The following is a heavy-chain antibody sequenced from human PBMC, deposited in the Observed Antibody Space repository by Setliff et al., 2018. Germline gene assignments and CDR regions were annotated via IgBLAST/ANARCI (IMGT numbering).Heavy chain of an antibody. Sequence: SVKVSCKASGGTFSSYAISWVRQAPGQGLEWMGGIIPIFGTANYAQKFQGRVTITADESTSTAYMELRSLRSDDTAVHYCARGYSSSWQSRMGFDPWGQGTLVTVSS. CDR2: IIPIFGTA. CDR3: ARGYSSSWQSRMGFDP. V-gene: IGHV1-69*13. D-gene: IGHD6-13*01. CDR1: GGTFSSYA. J-gene: IGHJ5*02.